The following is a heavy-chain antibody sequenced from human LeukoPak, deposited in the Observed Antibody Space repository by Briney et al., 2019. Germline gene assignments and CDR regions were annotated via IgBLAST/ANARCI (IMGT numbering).Heavy chain of an antibody. V-gene: IGHV4-39*02. CDR1: GGSIRSNRYY. CDR3: ASLPDAMYNWFGP. J-gene: IGHJ5*02. CDR2: IYYTGST. Sequence: PSETLSLTCSVSGGSIRSNRYYWGWIRQPPGKGLEWIGTIYYTGSTYYNPSLRSRVTISVDTSKNHFSLKLSSVTAADTAVYYCASLPDAMYNWFGPWGQGTLVTVSS. D-gene: IGHD2-2*01.